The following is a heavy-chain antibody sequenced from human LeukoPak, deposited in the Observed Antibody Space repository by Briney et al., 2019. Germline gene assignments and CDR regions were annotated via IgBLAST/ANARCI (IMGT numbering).Heavy chain of an antibody. CDR2: ISYDGSNK. V-gene: IGHV3-30-3*01. D-gene: IGHD3-22*01. Sequence: GGSLRLSCAASGFAFSTYWMHWVRQAPGKGLEWVAVISYDGSNKYYADSVKGRFTISRDNSKNTLYLQMNSLRAEDTAVYYCARGHYYDSSGPYGMDVWGQGTTVTVSS. J-gene: IGHJ6*02. CDR1: GFAFSTYW. CDR3: ARGHYYDSSGPYGMDV.